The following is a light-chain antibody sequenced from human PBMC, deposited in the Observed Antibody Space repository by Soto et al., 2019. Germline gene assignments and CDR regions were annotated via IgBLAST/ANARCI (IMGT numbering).Light chain of an antibody. CDR3: HQYGSSPPIT. CDR2: GAS. J-gene: IGKJ5*01. CDR1: QSVSSSY. V-gene: IGKV3-20*01. Sequence: EIMLRQSPGTLSLSPGERATLSCRAIQSVSSSYLAWYQQKPGQAPRLLIYGASSRATGIPDRFSGSGSGTDFTLTISRLEPEDFAVYYCHQYGSSPPITFGQGTRLEIK.